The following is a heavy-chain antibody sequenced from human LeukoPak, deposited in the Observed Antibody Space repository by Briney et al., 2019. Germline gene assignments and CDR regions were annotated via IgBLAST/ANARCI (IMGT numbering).Heavy chain of an antibody. D-gene: IGHD3-3*01. CDR1: GGSFSGYY. CDR3: ARGGITIFGVAMGPRGDFDY. Sequence: KPSETLSLTCAVYGGSFSGYYWSWIRQPPGKGLEWIGEINHSGSTNYNPSLKSRVTISVDTSKNQFSLKLSSVTAADTAVYYCARGGITIFGVAMGPRGDFDYWGQGTLVTVSS. J-gene: IGHJ4*02. V-gene: IGHV4-34*01. CDR2: INHSGST.